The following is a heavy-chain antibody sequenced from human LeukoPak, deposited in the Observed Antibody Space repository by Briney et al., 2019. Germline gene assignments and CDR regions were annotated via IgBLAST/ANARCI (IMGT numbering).Heavy chain of an antibody. Sequence: GGSLRLSCAASGFTFSSYSMNWVRQAPGKGLEWVSSISSSGSYIYYADSVKGRFTISRDNAKNSLYLQMNSLRAEDTALYYCAKDDAAFFDYWGQGTLVTVSS. CDR3: AKDDAAFFDY. CDR2: ISSSGSYI. CDR1: GFTFSSYS. J-gene: IGHJ4*02. D-gene: IGHD6-25*01. V-gene: IGHV3-21*01.